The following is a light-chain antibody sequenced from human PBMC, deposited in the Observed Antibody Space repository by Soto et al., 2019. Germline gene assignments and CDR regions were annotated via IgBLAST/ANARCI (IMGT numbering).Light chain of an antibody. Sequence: EIVMTQSPATLSVSPGEKATLSCRASQSTSSSLAWYQQKPGQAPRLLIHGASTRATSNPGRFSGSGSGAEFTLTISSLQSEDFALYYCQQYYDWPPTFGQGTKVDIK. V-gene: IGKV3-15*01. CDR2: GAS. J-gene: IGKJ1*01. CDR1: QSTSSS. CDR3: QQYYDWPPT.